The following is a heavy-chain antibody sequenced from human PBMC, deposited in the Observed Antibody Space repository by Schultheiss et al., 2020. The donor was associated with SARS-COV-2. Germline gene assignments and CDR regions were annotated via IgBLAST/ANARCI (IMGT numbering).Heavy chain of an antibody. D-gene: IGHD6-13*01. Sequence: SQTLSLTCTVSGASISNGGYYWSWIRQHPGKGLEWIGYIYYSWSTNYNPSLKSRVTISVDTSKNHFSLKMSSVTAADTAVYYCARHGPPRDSSSWYFDYWGQGTLVTVSS. CDR2: IYYSWST. J-gene: IGHJ4*02. CDR3: ARHGPPRDSSSWYFDY. CDR1: GASISNGGYY. V-gene: IGHV4-31*03.